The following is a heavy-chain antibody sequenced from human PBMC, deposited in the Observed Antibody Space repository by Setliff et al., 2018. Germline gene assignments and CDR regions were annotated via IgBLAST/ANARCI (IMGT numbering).Heavy chain of an antibody. J-gene: IGHJ5*02. CDR2: IIPMFGTP. V-gene: IGHV1-69*05. CDR1: GDSFSNYA. D-gene: IGHD2-15*01. CDR3: ARSPAVLGIVYLDP. Sequence: ASVKVSCKASGDSFSNYAISWVRQAPGQGLEWMGGIIPMFGTPAYTQKFQDRVTITTDESTSTAYMELKSLTSEDTAVYYCARSPAVLGIVYLDPWGQGTLVTVSS.